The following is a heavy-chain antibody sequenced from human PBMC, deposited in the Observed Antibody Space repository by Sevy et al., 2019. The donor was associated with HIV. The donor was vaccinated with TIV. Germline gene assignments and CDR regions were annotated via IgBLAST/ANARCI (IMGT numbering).Heavy chain of an antibody. Sequence: GSRRLSCAASGSIFSDYTLHWVRQAPGTGREGVAVISYNGSFTYYADSVEGRFTISRDNSKNTLLLQMNILRHEDTAVYYCARSQSSSWHYFDYWGQGTLVTVSS. CDR1: GSIFSDYT. CDR3: ARSQSSSWHYFDY. D-gene: IGHD6-13*01. CDR2: ISYNGSFT. J-gene: IGHJ4*02. V-gene: IGHV3-30*04.